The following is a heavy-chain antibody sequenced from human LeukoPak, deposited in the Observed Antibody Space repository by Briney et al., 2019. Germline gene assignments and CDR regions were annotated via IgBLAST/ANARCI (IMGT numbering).Heavy chain of an antibody. CDR2: LGGDGSGS. Sequence: GGSLRLSCAASGFNFRSYAMHWVRHSPGMGLVWVSRLGGDGSGSKYADSVKGRFTISRDNAKNSLYLQMDSLRPEDTAVYYCVRDSYTGTWHEEGRDYWGQGTLVTVSS. D-gene: IGHD6-13*01. CDR3: VRDSYTGTWHEEGRDY. CDR1: GFNFRSYA. V-gene: IGHV3-74*03. J-gene: IGHJ4*02.